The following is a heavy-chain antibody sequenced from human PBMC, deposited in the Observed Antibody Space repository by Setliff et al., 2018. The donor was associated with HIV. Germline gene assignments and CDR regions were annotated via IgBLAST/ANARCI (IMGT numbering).Heavy chain of an antibody. CDR1: GYSISSGYY. D-gene: IGHD4-17*01. CDR3: ARRIYGNNPYFDY. J-gene: IGHJ4*02. Sequence: SETLSLTCGVSGYSISSGYYWGWIRQPPGKGLEWIGSIYHNGITCYNPSLKSRVTISVDTSQNQFSLKLSSVTAADTAIYYCARRIYGNNPYFDYWSQGTLVTVSS. V-gene: IGHV4-38-2*01. CDR2: IYHNGIT.